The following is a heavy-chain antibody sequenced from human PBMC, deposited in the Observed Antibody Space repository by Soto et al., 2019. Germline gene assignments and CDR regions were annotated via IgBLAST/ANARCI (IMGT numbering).Heavy chain of an antibody. D-gene: IGHD2-15*01. CDR2: IIPIFGTT. J-gene: IGHJ2*01. V-gene: IGHV1-69*12. CDR3: ARVVTVVKSFHYWYFDL. Sequence: QVQLVQSGAEVKKPGSSVKVSCKASGGTFSSYAISWVRQAPGQGLEWMGGIIPIFGTTNYVQKFQGRVTITADESTSTAYMELSSLRSEDTAMYYCARVVTVVKSFHYWYFDLWGRGTLVTVSS. CDR1: GGTFSSYA.